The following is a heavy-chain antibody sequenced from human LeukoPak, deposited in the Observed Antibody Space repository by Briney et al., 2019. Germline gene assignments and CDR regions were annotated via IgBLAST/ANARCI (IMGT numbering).Heavy chain of an antibody. CDR3: ARGKPNYGDYVPFDY. Sequence: SVKVSCKASGGTFSSYANSWVRQAPGQGLEWMGGIIPIFGTANYAQKFQGRVTITADKSTSTAYMELSSLRSEDTAVYYCARGKPNYGDYVPFDYWGQGTLVTVSS. J-gene: IGHJ4*02. V-gene: IGHV1-69*06. CDR1: GGTFSSYA. D-gene: IGHD4-17*01. CDR2: IIPIFGTA.